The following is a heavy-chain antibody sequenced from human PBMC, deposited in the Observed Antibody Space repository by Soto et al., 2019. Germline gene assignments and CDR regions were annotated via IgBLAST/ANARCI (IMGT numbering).Heavy chain of an antibody. CDR2: INAGNGNT. D-gene: IGHD2-2*01. V-gene: IGHV1-3*01. CDR3: ATYIVLVPAAAFDY. J-gene: IGHJ4*02. Sequence: ASVKVSCKASGYTFTSYAMHWVRQAPGQRLEWMGWINAGNGNTKYSQKFQGRVTITKDTSADTAYMELSSLRSEDTAVYYCATYIVLVPAAAFDYWGQGTLVTVSS. CDR1: GYTFTSYA.